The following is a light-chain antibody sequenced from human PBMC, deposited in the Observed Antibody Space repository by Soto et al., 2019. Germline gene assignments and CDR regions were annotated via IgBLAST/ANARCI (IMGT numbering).Light chain of an antibody. Sequence: AIQMTQSPSSLSASVGDRVTITCRASQGIRNDLDWFQQKPGKAPKLLIYAASNLQSGVPARFSGSGTSTTFTLTISSLQPENLPTYYCPQKDFYPLTFGPGTKVDIK. CDR3: PQKDFYPLT. V-gene: IGKV1-6*01. CDR2: AAS. CDR1: QGIRND. J-gene: IGKJ3*01.